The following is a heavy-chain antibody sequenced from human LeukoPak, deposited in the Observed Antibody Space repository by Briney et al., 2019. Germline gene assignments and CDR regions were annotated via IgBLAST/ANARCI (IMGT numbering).Heavy chain of an antibody. CDR1: GYTFTGYY. CDR2: IDPNSGGT. V-gene: IGHV1-2*02. J-gene: IGHJ4*02. D-gene: IGHD5-12*01. Sequence: ASVKVSCKASGYTFTGYYLHWVRQAPGQGLEWMGWIDPNSGGTKYAQQFQGRVTMTRDTSISTAYMELSGLRSDDTAVYYCARGESGYDSYLDYWGQGALVTVSS. CDR3: ARGESGYDSYLDY.